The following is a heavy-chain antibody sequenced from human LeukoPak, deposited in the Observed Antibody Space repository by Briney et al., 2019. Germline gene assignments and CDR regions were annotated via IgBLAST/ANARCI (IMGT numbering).Heavy chain of an antibody. J-gene: IGHJ4*02. CDR2: INHSGST. CDR1: GGSFSDYY. D-gene: IGHD3-22*01. V-gene: IGHV4-34*01. CDR3: ASNSSGYSSKY. Sequence: LETLSLTCAVYGGSFSDYYWSWIRQPPGKGLEWIGEINHSGSTNYNPSLKSRVTISVDTSKNQFSLKLNSVTAADTAVYYCASNSSGYSSKYWGQGTLVTVSS.